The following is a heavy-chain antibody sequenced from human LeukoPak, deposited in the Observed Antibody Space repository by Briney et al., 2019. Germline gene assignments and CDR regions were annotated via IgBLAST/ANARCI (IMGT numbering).Heavy chain of an antibody. J-gene: IGHJ6*04. CDR2: IIPIFGTA. Sequence: SVKVSCKASGGTFSSYAISWVRQAPGQGLEWMGGIIPIFGTANYAQKFQGRVTITADESTSTAYMELSSLRSEDTAVYYCASAPRIKYYYYYGMDVWGKGTTITVSS. CDR1: GGTFSSYA. V-gene: IGHV1-69*01. CDR3: ASAPRIKYYYYYGMDV.